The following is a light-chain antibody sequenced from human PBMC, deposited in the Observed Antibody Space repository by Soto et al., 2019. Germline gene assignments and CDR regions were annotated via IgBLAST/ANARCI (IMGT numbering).Light chain of an antibody. CDR2: KAS. CDR1: QSISSW. Sequence: DIQMTQSPSTLSASVGDRVTITCRASQSISSWLAWYQQKPGKAPKLLIYKASSLESGVPSRFSGSGSGTEFTLTISSLQPDDFATYYCQQYNRVTFGGGIKVEIK. CDR3: QQYNRVT. J-gene: IGKJ4*01. V-gene: IGKV1-5*03.